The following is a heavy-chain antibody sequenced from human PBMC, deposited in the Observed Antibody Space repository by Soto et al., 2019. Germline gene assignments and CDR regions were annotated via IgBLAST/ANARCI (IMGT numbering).Heavy chain of an antibody. J-gene: IGHJ3*02. D-gene: IGHD3-10*01. V-gene: IGHV2-5*02. Sequence: QITLKESGPTLVTPTQTLTLTCTFSGFSLSTSGVGVGWIRQPPGKALELLALIYWDDDKRYSPSLKSRLTITKDTSKNQVVLTMTNIDPVDTATYYCAHSPDMVRGYGAFDIWGQGTMVTVSS. CDR2: IYWDDDK. CDR1: GFSLSTSGVG. CDR3: AHSPDMVRGYGAFDI.